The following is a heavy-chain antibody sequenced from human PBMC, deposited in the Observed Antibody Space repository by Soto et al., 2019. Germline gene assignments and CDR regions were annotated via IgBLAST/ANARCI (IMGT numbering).Heavy chain of an antibody. V-gene: IGHV2-5*02. CDR1: GFSLSTSGVG. J-gene: IGHJ4*02. CDR3: AYRRGCSGGSCYSGNRPFDY. D-gene: IGHD2-15*01. CDR2: IYWDGDE. Sequence: SGPTLVNPTQTLTLTCTFSGFSLSTSGVGVGWIRQPPGKALEWVALIYWDGDERYSPSLKTRLTLTKDTSKNKVVLTMANMDPVDTATYYCAYRRGCSGGSCYSGNRPFDYWGQGTLVTVSS.